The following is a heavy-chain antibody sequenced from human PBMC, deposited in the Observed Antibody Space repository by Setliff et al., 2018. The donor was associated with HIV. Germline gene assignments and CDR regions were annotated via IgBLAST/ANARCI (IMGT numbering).Heavy chain of an antibody. J-gene: IGHJ4*02. CDR2: VKSITDGGTI. D-gene: IGHD7-27*01. CDR1: GFAFRNAW. CDR3: EGSTGDEVSY. V-gene: IGHV3-15*01. Sequence: PGGSLRLSCAASGFAFRNAWMSWVRQAPGKGLEWVGHVKSITDGGTIEYAAPVRGRFTISRHDSKNTLHLQMNSLKTEDTGVYYCEGSTGDEVSYWGQGTLVTVSS.